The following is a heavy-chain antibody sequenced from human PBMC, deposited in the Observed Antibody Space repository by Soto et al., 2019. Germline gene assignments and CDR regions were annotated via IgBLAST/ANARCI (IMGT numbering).Heavy chain of an antibody. CDR3: AKEGTTSRYNWFDP. Sequence: GGSLRLSCAASGFTFSNYAMSWVRQAPGKGLEWVSGLSDGGGTTFYADSVKGRFTISRDNAKNTLYLQMSSLIDEDTAVYYCAKEGTTSRYNWFDPWGQGTLVTVSS. D-gene: IGHD2-2*01. CDR2: LSDGGGTT. V-gene: IGHV3-23*01. CDR1: GFTFSNYA. J-gene: IGHJ5*02.